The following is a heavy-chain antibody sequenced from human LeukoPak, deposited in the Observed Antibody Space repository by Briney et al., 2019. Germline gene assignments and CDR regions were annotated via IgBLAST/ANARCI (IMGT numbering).Heavy chain of an antibody. J-gene: IGHJ4*02. CDR2: ISAYKGDT. CDR1: GCTFTSYG. Sequence: GASVKVSCKASGCTFTSYGISWVRQAPGQGLEWMGWISAYKGDTNYAQKLQGRVTMTTDTSTSTAYMELRSLRSDDTAVYYCARGRSYDYVWGSFRLGADFDYWGQGTLVTVSS. CDR3: ARGRSYDYVWGSFRLGADFDY. D-gene: IGHD3-16*02. V-gene: IGHV1-18*01.